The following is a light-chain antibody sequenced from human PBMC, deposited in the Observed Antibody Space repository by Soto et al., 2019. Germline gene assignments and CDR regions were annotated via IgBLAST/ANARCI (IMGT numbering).Light chain of an antibody. CDR3: QQYNNWPYT. V-gene: IGKV3-15*01. CDR2: GAS. J-gene: IGKJ2*01. Sequence: EKLMTQSPATLSVSPGERATLSRRASQSVSSNLAWYQQKPGQAPRLLIYGASTRATGVPARFSGSGSGTEFTLAISSLQSEDFAVYYCQQYNNWPYTFGQGTKLEIK. CDR1: QSVSSN.